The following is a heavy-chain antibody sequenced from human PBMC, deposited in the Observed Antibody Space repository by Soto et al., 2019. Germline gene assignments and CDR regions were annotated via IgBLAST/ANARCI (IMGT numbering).Heavy chain of an antibody. CDR2: STSSSSTI. D-gene: IGHD1-1*01. CDR1: GFTFSRYG. V-gene: IGHV3-48*02. J-gene: IGHJ5*02. Sequence: LRLACAASGFTFSRYGMNWARQAPGKGREWIAYSTSSSSTIFYADSVKGRFTISRDNAKNSLYLQMNSRRDEDTSVYAGARENGRTGSFDPWVQGTLV. CDR3: ARENGRTGSFDP.